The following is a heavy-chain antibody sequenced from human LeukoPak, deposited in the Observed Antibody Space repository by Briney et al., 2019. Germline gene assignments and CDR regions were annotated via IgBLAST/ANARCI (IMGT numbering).Heavy chain of an antibody. Sequence: SETLSLTCAVYGGSFSGYYWSWIRQPPGKGLEWIGEINHSGSTNYNPSLKSRVTISVDTSKNQFSLKLSSVTAADTAVYYCARGRGYCSSTSCYADYWGQGTLVTVSS. D-gene: IGHD2-2*01. CDR2: INHSGST. V-gene: IGHV4-34*01. J-gene: IGHJ4*02. CDR3: ARGRGYCSSTSCYADY. CDR1: GGSFSGYY.